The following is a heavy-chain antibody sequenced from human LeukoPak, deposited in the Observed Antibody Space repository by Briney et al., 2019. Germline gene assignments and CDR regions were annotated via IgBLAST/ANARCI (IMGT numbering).Heavy chain of an antibody. CDR2: ISGSGGST. CDR1: EFSFRTYA. D-gene: IGHD6-19*01. J-gene: IGHJ3*02. V-gene: IGHV3-23*01. CDR3: AKDYSSGWFAFDAFDI. Sequence: GGSLRLSCTTSEFSFRTYAMTWVRQAPGKGLEWVSAISGSGGSTYYADSVKGRFTISRDNSKNTLYLQMNSLRAEDTAVYYCAKDYSSGWFAFDAFDIWGQGTMVTVSS.